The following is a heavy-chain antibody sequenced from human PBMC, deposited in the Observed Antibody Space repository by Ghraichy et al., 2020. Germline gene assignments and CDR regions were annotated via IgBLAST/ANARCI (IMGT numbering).Heavy chain of an antibody. D-gene: IGHD4-23*01. J-gene: IGHJ3*02. Sequence: EARGKGLEGVAGISYAGSNTYYADSVKGRFTISRDNSKNTLYLQMNSLRAEDTAVYYCARKTTVVTDHDAFDIWGQGTMVTVSS. CDR3: ARKTTVVTDHDAFDI. CDR2: ISYAGSNT. V-gene: IGHV3-30-3*01.